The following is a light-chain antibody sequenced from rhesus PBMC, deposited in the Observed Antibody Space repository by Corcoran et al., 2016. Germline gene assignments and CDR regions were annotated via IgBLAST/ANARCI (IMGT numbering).Light chain of an antibody. Sequence: DILMSQSPSSLSASVGDRVTITCRASHDITNYLNWYRQKTGKAPKLLIYYTNSLASGVPSRFSGSGSGTEFTLTLTRLQPEDFATYYCQQDKSTPLTFGGGTKVEL. J-gene: IGKJ4*01. CDR2: YTN. V-gene: IGKV1-32*02. CDR3: QQDKSTPLT. CDR1: HDITNY.